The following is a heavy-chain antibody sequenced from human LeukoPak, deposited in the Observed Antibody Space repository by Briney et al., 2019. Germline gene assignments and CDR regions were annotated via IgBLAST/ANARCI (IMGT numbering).Heavy chain of an antibody. J-gene: IGHJ5*02. Sequence: PGRSLRLSCAASGFTFSSYAMHWVRQAPGKGLEWVAVISYDENNKYYADSVRGRFTISRDNSKNTLYLQVNSLRPEDTAVYYCTRAGAYCSRTSCYNWFDPWGQGTLVTVSS. D-gene: IGHD2-2*01. CDR2: ISYDENNK. CDR3: TRAGAYCSRTSCYNWFDP. V-gene: IGHV3-30-3*01. CDR1: GFTFSSYA.